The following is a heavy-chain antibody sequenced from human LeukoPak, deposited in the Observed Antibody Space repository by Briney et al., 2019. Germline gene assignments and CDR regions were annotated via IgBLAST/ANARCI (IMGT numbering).Heavy chain of an antibody. V-gene: IGHV4-59*02. CDR1: GGSVSNKY. Sequence: SETLSLTCTVSGGSVSNKYWSWIRQPPGKGLEWIGYIYYSGSTNCNPSLKSRVTISVDTSKNQFSLKLSSVTAADTAVYYCARGAAAGLGDAFDIWGQGTMVTVSS. J-gene: IGHJ3*02. CDR3: ARGAAAGLGDAFDI. D-gene: IGHD6-13*01. CDR2: IYYSGST.